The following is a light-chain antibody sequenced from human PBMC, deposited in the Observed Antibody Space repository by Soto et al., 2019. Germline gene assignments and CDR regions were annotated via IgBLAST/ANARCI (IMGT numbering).Light chain of an antibody. Sequence: EIVLTQSPGTLSLSPGERATLSCMASQSVTSNYLAWYQQKPGQAPRLLIYDVSNRATGIPARFSGSGSGTDFTPTISSLEPEDFAVYYCQQRSNWPQITFGQGTRLEIK. CDR3: QQRSNWPQIT. J-gene: IGKJ5*01. CDR1: QSVTSNY. V-gene: IGKV3-11*01. CDR2: DVS.